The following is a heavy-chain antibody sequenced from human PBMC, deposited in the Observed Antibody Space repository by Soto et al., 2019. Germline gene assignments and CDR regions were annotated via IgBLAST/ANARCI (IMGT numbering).Heavy chain of an antibody. CDR1: GYTFTSYG. D-gene: IGHD1-1*01. CDR2: ISAHNDNT. V-gene: IGHV1-18*01. CDR3: ARGRYGDY. J-gene: IGHJ4*02. Sequence: QVHLVQSGAEVKKPGASVKVSCKCSGYTFTSYGITWVRQAPGQGLEWMGWISAHNDNTDYAQKLQGRVTVTRDTSTSTAYMELRSLSSDDTAVYYCARGRYGDYWGQGAVVTVSS.